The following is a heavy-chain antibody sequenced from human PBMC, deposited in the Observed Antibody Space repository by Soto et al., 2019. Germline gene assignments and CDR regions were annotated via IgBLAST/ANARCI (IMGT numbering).Heavy chain of an antibody. CDR3: AKGGGFGELYFYYYYMDV. D-gene: IGHD3-10*01. CDR1: GFTFSSYA. CDR2: ISGSGGST. V-gene: IGHV3-23*01. Sequence: GGSLRLSCAASGFTFSSYAMSWVRQAPGKGLEWVSAISGSGGSTYYADSVKGRFTISRDNSKNTLYLQMNSLRAEDTAVYYCAKGGGFGELYFYYYYMDVWGKGTTVTVSS. J-gene: IGHJ6*03.